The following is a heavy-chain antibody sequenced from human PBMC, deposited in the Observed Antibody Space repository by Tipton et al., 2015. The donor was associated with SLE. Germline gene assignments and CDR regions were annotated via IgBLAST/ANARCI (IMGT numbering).Heavy chain of an antibody. V-gene: IGHV3-30*04. CDR2: ISYDGSNK. D-gene: IGHD6-19*01. CDR1: GFTFSIYA. J-gene: IGHJ3*02. Sequence: RSLRLSCAASGFTFSIYAMHWVRQAPGKGLEWVAVISYDGSNKYYADSVKGRFTISRDNSKNTLYLQMNSLRAEDTAVYYCASELGQWAFDIWGQGTMVTVSS. CDR3: ASELGQWAFDI.